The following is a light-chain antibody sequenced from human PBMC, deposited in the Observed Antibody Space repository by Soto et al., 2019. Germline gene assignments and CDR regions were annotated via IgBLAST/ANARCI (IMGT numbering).Light chain of an antibody. Sequence: EIVLTQSPGTLSLSPGERATLSCRASQSVSSNYLAWYQQKPGQAPRLLIYATSSRATGIPDRFSGSGSGTDFTLAISRLEPEDFAVYYCHQYGSSSWTFGQGTKV. J-gene: IGKJ1*01. V-gene: IGKV3-20*01. CDR2: ATS. CDR1: QSVSSNY. CDR3: HQYGSSSWT.